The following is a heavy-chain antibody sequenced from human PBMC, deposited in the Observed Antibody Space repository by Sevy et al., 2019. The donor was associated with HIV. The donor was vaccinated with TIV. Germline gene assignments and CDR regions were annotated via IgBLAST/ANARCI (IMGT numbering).Heavy chain of an antibody. J-gene: IGHJ4*02. CDR1: GFTFSSYS. V-gene: IGHV3-21*01. Sequence: GGSLRLSCAASGFTFSSYSMNWVRQAPGKGLEWVSSISSSSSYIYYEDSVKGRFTISRDNAKNSRYLQMNSLRAEDTAVYYCARGHARYCSGGSCYHIDYWGQGTLVTVSS. CDR2: ISSSSSYI. D-gene: IGHD2-15*01. CDR3: ARGHARYCSGGSCYHIDY.